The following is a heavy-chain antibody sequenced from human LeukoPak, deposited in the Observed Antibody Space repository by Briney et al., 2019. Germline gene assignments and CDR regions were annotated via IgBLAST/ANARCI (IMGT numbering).Heavy chain of an antibody. J-gene: IGHJ5*02. CDR1: GFTFSSYS. CDR2: ISSASNTI. Sequence: GGSLRLSCAASGFTFSSYSMNRVRQAPGKGLEWVSYISSASNTIYYADSVKGRFTISRDNAKNSLYLQMNSLRAEDTAVYYCARDGWFGDYNWFDPWGQGTLVTVSS. D-gene: IGHD3-10*01. V-gene: IGHV3-48*01. CDR3: ARDGWFGDYNWFDP.